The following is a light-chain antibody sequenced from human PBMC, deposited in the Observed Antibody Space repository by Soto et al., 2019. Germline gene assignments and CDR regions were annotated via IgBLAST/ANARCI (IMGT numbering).Light chain of an antibody. CDR2: LAS. CDR1: QSVQTF. J-gene: IGKJ2*01. Sequence: IQMTQSPSYLSASVGERITITCRASQSVQTFLAWYQVKVGKAPKLLISLASKLQNGVPPRFSGSGSGTDFTLTIVRLEPEDSGMFYCHKYGSSPHTFGQGTKLEIK. V-gene: IGKV1-5*01. CDR3: HKYGSSPHT.